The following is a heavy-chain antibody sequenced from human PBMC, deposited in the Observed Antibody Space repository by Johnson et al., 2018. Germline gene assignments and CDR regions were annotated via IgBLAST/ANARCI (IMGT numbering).Heavy chain of an antibody. CDR3: ARDLLRGSIAARPYYYYGMDV. J-gene: IGHJ6*02. CDR1: GFTFSSYS. D-gene: IGHD6-6*01. Sequence: VQLVQSGGGLVKPGGSLRLSCAASGFTFSSYSMNWVRQAPGKGLAWVSSISSSSSYIYYADSVKGRFTISRDNAKNSLYLQMNSLRAEDTAVYYCARDLLRGSIAARPYYYYGMDVWGQGTTVTVSS. CDR2: ISSSSSYI. V-gene: IGHV3-21*01.